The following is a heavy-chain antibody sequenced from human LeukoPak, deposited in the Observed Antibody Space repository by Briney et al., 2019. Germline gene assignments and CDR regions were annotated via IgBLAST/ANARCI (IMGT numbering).Heavy chain of an antibody. CDR1: GGSFSGYY. CDR3: ARVGTDAFDI. CDR2: INHSGST. Sequence: SETLSLTCAVYGGSFSGYYWSWIRQPPGKGLEWIGEINHSGSTNYNPSLKSRVTMSVDTSKNQFSLKLSSVTAADTAVYYCARVGTDAFDIWGQGTMVTVSS. D-gene: IGHD1-1*01. V-gene: IGHV4-34*01. J-gene: IGHJ3*02.